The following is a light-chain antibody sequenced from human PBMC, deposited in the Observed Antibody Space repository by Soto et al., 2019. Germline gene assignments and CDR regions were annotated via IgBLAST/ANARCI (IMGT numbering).Light chain of an antibody. CDR3: QQYYMTPFT. CDR1: QSVLYSSSSKYY. J-gene: IGKJ3*01. Sequence: DIVMTQSPDSLTVSLGERATINCTSSQSVLYSSSSKYYLAWYQHKPGQPPKLLIYWASTRESGVPDRFSGSGSGTDFTLTISSLQAEDVAVYYCQQYYMTPFTLGPGTKVDIK. CDR2: WAS. V-gene: IGKV4-1*01.